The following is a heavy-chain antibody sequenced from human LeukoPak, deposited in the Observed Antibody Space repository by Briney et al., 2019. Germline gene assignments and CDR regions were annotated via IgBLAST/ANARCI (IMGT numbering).Heavy chain of an antibody. Sequence: PGGSLRLSCAASGFTFSDYYMSWIRQAPGKGLEWVSYISSSGSTIYYADSVKGRFTISRDNAKNSLYLQMNSLRAEDTAVYYCARALTFTMIVVATNYWGQGTLVTVSS. CDR2: ISSSGSTI. J-gene: IGHJ4*02. V-gene: IGHV3-11*01. D-gene: IGHD3-22*01. CDR3: ARALTFTMIVVATNY. CDR1: GFTFSDYY.